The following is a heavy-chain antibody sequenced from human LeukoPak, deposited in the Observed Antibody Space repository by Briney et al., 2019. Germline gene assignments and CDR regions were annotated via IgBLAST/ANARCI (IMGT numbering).Heavy chain of an antibody. CDR3: VFGPGYFDY. CDR2: ISGSGGTT. CDR1: GLTFSYYA. V-gene: IGHV3-23*01. Sequence: GGSLRLSCAASGLTFSYYAMSWVRQAPGKGLEWVSAISGSGGTTYYADSVKGRFTISRDNSKDTLYLQMNRLRAEDTAVYLCVFGPGYFDYWGQGTLVTVSS. J-gene: IGHJ4*02. D-gene: IGHD3-10*01.